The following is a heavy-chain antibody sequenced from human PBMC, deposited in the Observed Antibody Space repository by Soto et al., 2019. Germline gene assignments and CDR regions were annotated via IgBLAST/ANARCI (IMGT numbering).Heavy chain of an antibody. Sequence: GGSLRLSCAATGFTFSSYAMSWVRQAPGKGLEWVSGISGSGGGTYYADSVKGRFTISRDKSKNTLYLQMNSLRVEDTAVFYCAKTAAAGTTLYLDYWGQGTLVTVSS. CDR3: AKTAAAGTTLYLDY. CDR2: ISGSGGGT. D-gene: IGHD6-13*01. CDR1: GFTFSSYA. J-gene: IGHJ4*02. V-gene: IGHV3-23*01.